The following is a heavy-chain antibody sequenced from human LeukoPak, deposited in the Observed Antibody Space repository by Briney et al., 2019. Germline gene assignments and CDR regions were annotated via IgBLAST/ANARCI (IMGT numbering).Heavy chain of an antibody. J-gene: IGHJ4*02. V-gene: IGHV3-23*01. CDR2: VSGSGTTT. CDR1: GFTFTSYA. Sequence: GGSLRLSCAASGFTFTSYAMSWVRQAPGKGLEWVSGVSGSGTTTYYADSVRGRFSISRDNSKNTLYLQMNSLRAEDTAVYYCAKERTHFDYWGQGTLVTVSS. CDR3: AKERTHFDY.